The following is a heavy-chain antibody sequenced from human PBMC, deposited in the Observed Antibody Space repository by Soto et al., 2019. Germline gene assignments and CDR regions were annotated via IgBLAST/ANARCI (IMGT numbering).Heavy chain of an antibody. CDR1: GFTFISYW. CDR3: ARGTI. J-gene: IGHJ4*02. CDR2: IIGVGGRT. D-gene: IGHD3-3*01. V-gene: IGHV3-74*01. Sequence: EVQVVESGGGLVQPGGPLRLSCVVSGFTFISYWMHWVRQALGKGLWCVSWIIGVGGRTENADSVKGRFTISRDNAKNMLYRRMNSLRDEDTAVYYCARGTIRGQGTLVTVSS.